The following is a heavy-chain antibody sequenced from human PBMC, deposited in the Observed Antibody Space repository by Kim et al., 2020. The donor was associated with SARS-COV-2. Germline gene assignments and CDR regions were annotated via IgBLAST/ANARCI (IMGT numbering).Heavy chain of an antibody. D-gene: IGHD5-12*01. J-gene: IGHJ4*02. CDR3: ARGRRDGYKKHAYYFDY. CDR2: INHSGST. CDR1: GGSFSGYY. V-gene: IGHV4-34*01. Sequence: SETLSLTCAVYGGSFSGYYWSWIRQPPGKGLEWIGEINHSGSTNYNPSLKSRVTISVDTSKNQFSLKLSSVTAADTAVYYCARGRRDGYKKHAYYFDYWGQGTLVTVSS.